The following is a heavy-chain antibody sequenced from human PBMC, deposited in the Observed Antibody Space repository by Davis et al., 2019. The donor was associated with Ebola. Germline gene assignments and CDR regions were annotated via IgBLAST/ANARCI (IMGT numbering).Heavy chain of an antibody. V-gene: IGHV3-7*01. CDR1: GFTFSSSW. Sequence: GGSLRLSCAASGFTFSSSWMTWVRQAPEKGLEWVATIKADGSAKYYVDSVKGRFTISRDNVKNSLYLQMDSLRAEDMAVYYCARWASVGYWGQGTLVTVSS. CDR3: ARWASVGY. D-gene: IGHD1-26*01. CDR2: IKADGSAK. J-gene: IGHJ4*02.